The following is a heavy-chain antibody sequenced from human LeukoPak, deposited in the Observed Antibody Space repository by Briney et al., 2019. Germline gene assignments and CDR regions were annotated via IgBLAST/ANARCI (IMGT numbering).Heavy chain of an antibody. CDR1: GFTFSSYG. J-gene: IGHJ5*02. D-gene: IGHD4-17*01. CDR3: AKDHLDPFTTVIPFDP. V-gene: IGHV3-33*06. CDR2: IWYDGSNK. Sequence: PGRSLRLSCAASGFTFSSYGMHWVRQAPGKGLEWVAVIWYDGSNKYYADSVKGRFTISRDNSKNTLYLQMNSLRAEDTAVYYCAKDHLDPFTTVIPFDPWGQGTLVTVSS.